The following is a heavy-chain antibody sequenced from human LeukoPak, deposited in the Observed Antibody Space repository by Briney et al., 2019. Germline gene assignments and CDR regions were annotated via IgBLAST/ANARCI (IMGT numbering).Heavy chain of an antibody. V-gene: IGHV1-18*01. CDR2: ISAYNGNT. Sequence: ASVKVSCKASGYTFTSYGISWVRQAPGQGLEWMGWISAYNGNTNYAQKLQGRVTMTTDTSTSTAYMELRSLRSDDTAVYCCARDGYYYDSSGYYYWGQGTLVTVSS. D-gene: IGHD3-22*01. J-gene: IGHJ4*02. CDR3: ARDGYYYDSSGYYY. CDR1: GYTFTSYG.